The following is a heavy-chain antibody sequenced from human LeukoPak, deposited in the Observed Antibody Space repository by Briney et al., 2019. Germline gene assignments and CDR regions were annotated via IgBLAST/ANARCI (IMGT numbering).Heavy chain of an antibody. Sequence: GGSLRLSCAASGFTFSSYGMHWVRQAPGKGLEWVAFIRYDGSNKYYADSVKGRFTISRDNSKNTLYLQMNSLRAEDTAVYYCAKDAYCSSTSCYGDDYWGQGTMVTVSS. D-gene: IGHD2-2*01. CDR2: IRYDGSNK. CDR1: GFTFSSYG. CDR3: AKDAYCSSTSCYGDDY. V-gene: IGHV3-30*02. J-gene: IGHJ3*01.